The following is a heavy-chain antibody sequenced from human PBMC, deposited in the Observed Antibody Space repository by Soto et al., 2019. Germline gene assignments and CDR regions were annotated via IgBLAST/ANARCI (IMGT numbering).Heavy chain of an antibody. CDR2: INYRGST. CDR3: ARDAPETAPY. Sequence: SETLSLTCTVSGGSISNGDYYWNWIRQHPEKGLEWIGYINYRGSTFYNPSLKSRIIISVEKSKNQFSLKLSSVTAADPAVYYCARDAPETAPYWGQGTLVTVSS. D-gene: IGHD2-2*01. CDR1: GGSISNGDYY. V-gene: IGHV4-31*03. J-gene: IGHJ4*02.